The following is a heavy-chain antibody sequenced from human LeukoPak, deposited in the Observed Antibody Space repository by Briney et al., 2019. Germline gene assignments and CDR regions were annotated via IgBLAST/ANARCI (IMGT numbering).Heavy chain of an antibody. V-gene: IGHV3-23*01. CDR1: GFTFSSYA. CDR2: ISGSGGST. J-gene: IGHJ4*02. D-gene: IGHD1-26*01. CDR3: ARDPSGSYSNY. Sequence: PGGSLRLSCAASGFTFSSYAMSWVRQAPGKGLEWVSAISGSGGSTYYADSVKGRFTISRDNAKNSLYLQMNSLRAEDTAVYYCARDPSGSYSNYWGQGALVTVSS.